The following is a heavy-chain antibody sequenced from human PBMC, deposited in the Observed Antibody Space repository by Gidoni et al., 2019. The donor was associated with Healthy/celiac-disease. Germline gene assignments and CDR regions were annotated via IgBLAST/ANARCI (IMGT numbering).Heavy chain of an antibody. J-gene: IGHJ6*02. CDR3: ARDYSNYVPLFVLNGYYYYGMDV. CDR2: ISAYNGNT. D-gene: IGHD4-4*01. Sequence: TFTSYGISWVRQAPGQGLEWMGWISAYNGNTNYAQKLQGRVTMTTDTSTSTAYMELRSLRSDDTAVYYCARDYSNYVPLFVLNGYYYYGMDVWGQGTTVTVSS. CDR1: TFTSYG. V-gene: IGHV1-18*01.